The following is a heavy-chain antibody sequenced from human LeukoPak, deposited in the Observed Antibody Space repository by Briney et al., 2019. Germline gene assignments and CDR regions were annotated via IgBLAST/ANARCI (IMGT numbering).Heavy chain of an antibody. CDR3: ARAPLGFCSGGTCKRYFGY. Sequence: SQTLSLTCTVSGGSISSGDYYWSWIRQPPGKGLEWIGYINYSGSTSYYPSPKSRATISVDTSRNQFSLKLSSVTAADTAVYYCARAPLGFCSGGTCKRYFGYWGQGTLVTVSS. J-gene: IGHJ4*02. CDR2: INYSGST. D-gene: IGHD2-15*01. CDR1: GGSISSGDYY. V-gene: IGHV4-30-4*01.